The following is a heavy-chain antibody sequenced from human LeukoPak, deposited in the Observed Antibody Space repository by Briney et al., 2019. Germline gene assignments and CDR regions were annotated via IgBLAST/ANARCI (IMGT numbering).Heavy chain of an antibody. CDR3: ARRRYDYVWGSYRPRNFDY. D-gene: IGHD3-16*02. CDR2: INHSGST. J-gene: IGHJ4*02. V-gene: IGHV4-34*01. CDR1: GGSFSGYY. Sequence: PSETLSLTCAVYGGSFSGYYWSWIRQPPGKGLEWIGEINHSGSTNYNPSLKSRVTISVDTSKNQFSLKLSSVTAADTAVYYCARRRYDYVWGSYRPRNFDYWGQGTLVTVSS.